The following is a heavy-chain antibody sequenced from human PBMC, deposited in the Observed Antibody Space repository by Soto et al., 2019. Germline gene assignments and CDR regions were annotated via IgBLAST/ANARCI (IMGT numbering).Heavy chain of an antibody. V-gene: IGHV3-23*01. CDR1: GVNFSSYA. D-gene: IGHD6-13*01. CDR2: ISPGGGTT. Sequence: GGSLRLSFEASGVNFSSYAMSWVRQPPGKGLEWVSSISPGGGTTYSADSVKGRFTISRDNSKNTLYLQMDSLKAEDTAIYSCAKRTVYSSSWFHSDSWGQGALVTVSS. J-gene: IGHJ4*02. CDR3: AKRTVYSSSWFHSDS.